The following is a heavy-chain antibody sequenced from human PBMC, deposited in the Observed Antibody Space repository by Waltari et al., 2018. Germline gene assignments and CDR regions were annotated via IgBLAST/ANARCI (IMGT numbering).Heavy chain of an antibody. D-gene: IGHD3-10*01. CDR3: AREWYYGSGSYNDYYGMDV. J-gene: IGHJ6*02. V-gene: IGHV1-2*06. Sequence: QVPLVQSGAEVKKPGASVQVSCKASGYTFTGYFMLWVLQAPGQGLEWMGRINPNSGGKNYAQKFQGRVTMTRETSISTAYMELSRLRSDDTAVYYCAREWYYGSGSYNDYYGMDVWGQGTTVTVSS. CDR1: GYTFTGYF. CDR2: INPNSGGK.